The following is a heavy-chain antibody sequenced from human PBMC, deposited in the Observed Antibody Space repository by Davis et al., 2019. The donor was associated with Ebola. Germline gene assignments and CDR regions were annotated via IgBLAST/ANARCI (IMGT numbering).Heavy chain of an antibody. Sequence: PGGSLRLSCAASGFTFSDYYMSWIRQAPGKGLEWVSYISSSGSTIYYADSVKGRFTISRDNAKNSLYLQMNSLRAEDTAVYYCARRMPLGVVIIWGPNWFDPWGQGTLVTVSS. CDR3: ARRMPLGVVIIWGPNWFDP. CDR2: ISSSGSTI. CDR1: GFTFSDYY. V-gene: IGHV3-11*01. J-gene: IGHJ5*02. D-gene: IGHD3-3*01.